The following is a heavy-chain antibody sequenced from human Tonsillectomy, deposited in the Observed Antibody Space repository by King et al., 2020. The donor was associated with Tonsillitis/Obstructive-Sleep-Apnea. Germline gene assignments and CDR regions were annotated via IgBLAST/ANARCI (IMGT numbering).Heavy chain of an antibody. J-gene: IGHJ5*02. D-gene: IGHD2-2*01. V-gene: IGHV1-2*02. CDR1: GYTFIGYY. Sequence: VQLVESGAEVKNPGASVKVSCKASGYTFIGYYIHWVRQAPGQGLEWMGWINPDSGGTDYAQKFQGRVTMTRHTSISTAYMELSSLRADDTAVYYCASGSMPDPWGQGTLVTVSS. CDR2: INPDSGGT. CDR3: ASGSMPDP.